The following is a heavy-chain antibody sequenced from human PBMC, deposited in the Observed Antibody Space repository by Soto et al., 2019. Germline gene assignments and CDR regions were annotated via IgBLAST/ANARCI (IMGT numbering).Heavy chain of an antibody. V-gene: IGHV4-61*03. J-gene: IGHJ4*02. D-gene: IGHD3-9*01. CDR3: ASFRLFSEYDILTCYKIFDQ. Sequence: SETVSITCTVSRVSVNSGTDYWTWIRQPPGKGLEWIGYTSNSGSAKYNPSLKTRVTITTDTSTDHFSLKLTSVTAADTAVYYCASFRLFSEYDILTCYKIFDQWCPRPLLTVSS. CDR2: TSNSGSA. CDR1: RVSVNSGTDY.